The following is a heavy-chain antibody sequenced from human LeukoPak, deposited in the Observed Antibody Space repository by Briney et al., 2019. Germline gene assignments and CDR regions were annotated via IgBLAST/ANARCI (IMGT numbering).Heavy chain of an antibody. D-gene: IGHD6-13*01. Sequence: SVKVSCKASGGTFSSYAISWVRQAPGQGLEWMGRIIPIFGTANYAQKFQGRVTITTDESTSTAYMELSSLRSEDTAVYYCARVGSSSWQGFYYYMDVWGKGTTVTVSS. CDR1: GGTFSSYA. CDR2: IIPIFGTA. CDR3: ARVGSSSWQGFYYYMDV. V-gene: IGHV1-69*05. J-gene: IGHJ6*03.